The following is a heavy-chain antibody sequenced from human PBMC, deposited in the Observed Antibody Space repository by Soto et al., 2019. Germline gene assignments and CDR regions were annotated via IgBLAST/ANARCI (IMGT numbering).Heavy chain of an antibody. V-gene: IGHV4-39*01. J-gene: IGHJ4*02. CDR2: IYYSGST. CDR1: GGSIKSYY. Sequence: SETLSLTCTVSGGSIKSYYWGWIRQPPGKGLEWIGSIYYSGSTYYNPSLKSRVTISVDTSKNQFSLKLSSVTAADTAVYYCARHQGRDSSGYSLDYWGQGTLVIVSS. CDR3: ARHQGRDSSGYSLDY. D-gene: IGHD3-22*01.